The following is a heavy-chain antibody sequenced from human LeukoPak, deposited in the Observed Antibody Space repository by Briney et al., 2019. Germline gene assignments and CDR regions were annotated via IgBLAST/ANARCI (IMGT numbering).Heavy chain of an antibody. CDR3: ARGPVYNEFWSGSDDAFDI. Sequence: SQTLSLTCTVAGGSISSGRYYWSWIRQPAGKGLEWIGRFYTSGSTNYNPSLKSRVTISVDMSKNQFSLKLSSVTAADTAVYYCARGPVYNEFWSGSDDAFDIWGQGTMVTVSS. J-gene: IGHJ3*02. CDR1: GGSISSGRYY. V-gene: IGHV4-61*02. CDR2: FYTSGST. D-gene: IGHD3-3*01.